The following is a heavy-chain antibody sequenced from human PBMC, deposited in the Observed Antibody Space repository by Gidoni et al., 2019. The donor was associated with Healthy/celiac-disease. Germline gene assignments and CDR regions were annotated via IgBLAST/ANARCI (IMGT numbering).Heavy chain of an antibody. D-gene: IGHD6-13*01. CDR3: ARHVGGGSSWEDFDY. J-gene: IGHJ4*02. CDR2: LDPSDSYT. V-gene: IGHV5-10-1*03. CDR1: GYSFTSYW. Sequence: EVQLVQSVAEVKKPGESLLIACTGSGYSFTSYWFSWVRQMPGKGLEWMGRLDPSDSYTNYSPSFQGHVTISADKSISTAYLQWSSLKASDTAMYYCARHVGGGSSWEDFDYWGQGTLVTVSS.